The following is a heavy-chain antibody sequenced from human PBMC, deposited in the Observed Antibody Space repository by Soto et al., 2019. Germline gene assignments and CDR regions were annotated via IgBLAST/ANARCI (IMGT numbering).Heavy chain of an antibody. CDR3: ARVIWSGYLTSDY. V-gene: IGHV3-48*02. D-gene: IGHD3-3*01. CDR1: GFTFSTSS. Sequence: EVQLVESGGGLGQPGGSLRLSCVVSGFTFSTSSMNWVRQAPGKGLEWVSYISSSSNTIYADSVKGRFTISRHKAKNSLYLQMNSLRDEDTAVYYCARVIWSGYLTSDYWGQGTLVTVSS. CDR2: ISSSSNTI. J-gene: IGHJ4*02.